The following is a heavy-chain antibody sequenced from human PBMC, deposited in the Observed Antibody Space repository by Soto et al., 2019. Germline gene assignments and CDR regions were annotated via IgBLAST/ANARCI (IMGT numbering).Heavy chain of an antibody. D-gene: IGHD3-10*02. J-gene: IGHJ2*01. CDR3: AFFFFQAEDGIRDVRSVSAFLLNRSSDL. V-gene: IGHV3-21*01. CDR2: ISSSSSYI. Sequence: KGLEWVSSISSSSSYIYYADSVKGRFTISRDNAKNSLYLQMNSLRAEDTAVYYCAFFFFQAEDGIRDVRSVSAFLLNRSSDL.